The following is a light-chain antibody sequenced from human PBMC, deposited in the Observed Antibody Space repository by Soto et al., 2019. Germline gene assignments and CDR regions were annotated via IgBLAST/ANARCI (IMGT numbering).Light chain of an antibody. J-gene: IGKJ1*01. CDR3: QHYNCYSEA. V-gene: IGKV1-5*03. Sequence: DIQMTQSPSTLSGSVGDRVTITCRASQPISSWWAWYQHKPGKAPKLLIYNASTLKSGVPSRFSGSGSGTEFTLTISSLQPDDFATYYCQHYNCYSEAFGQGTKVELK. CDR2: NAS. CDR1: QPISSW.